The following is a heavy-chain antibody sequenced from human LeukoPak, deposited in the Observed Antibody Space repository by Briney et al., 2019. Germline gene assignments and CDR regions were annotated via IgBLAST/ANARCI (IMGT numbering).Heavy chain of an antibody. D-gene: IGHD3-22*01. CDR3: TRRNNYDSSGYYYVRDAFDI. CDR1: AFTFGDYV. CDR2: IRSKAYGGTT. Sequence: GGSLRLSCTASAFTFGDYVMSWVRQAPGKGLEWVGFIRSKAYGGTTKNAASVKGRFTISRDDSRSIAYLQMNSLKTEDTAVYYCTRRNNYDSSGYYYVRDAFDIWGRGTMVTVSS. J-gene: IGHJ3*02. V-gene: IGHV3-49*04.